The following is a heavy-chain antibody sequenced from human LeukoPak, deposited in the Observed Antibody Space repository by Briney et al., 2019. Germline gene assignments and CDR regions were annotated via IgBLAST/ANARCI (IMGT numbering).Heavy chain of an antibody. CDR3: ASSFYYDSRDY. CDR1: GGSFSGYF. J-gene: IGHJ4*02. V-gene: IGHV4-34*01. CDR2: ITPSGST. Sequence: SETLSLTCVVYGGSFSGYFWGWIRQPPGKGLEWIGEITPSGSTNYNPSLKSRVSISIGTSKKKLSLRLTSVTAADSAVYYCASSFYYDSRDYWGQGTLVTVSS. D-gene: IGHD3-22*01.